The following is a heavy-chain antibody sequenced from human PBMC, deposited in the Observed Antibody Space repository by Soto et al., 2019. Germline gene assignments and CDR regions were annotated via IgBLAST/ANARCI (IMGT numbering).Heavy chain of an antibody. Sequence: GGSLRLSCAASGFTFRTYGMHWVRQAPGKGLEWVAAVTHDGSKTYYGDSVKGLFTISRDNSRNTLFLQMNSLRIEDTAVYYCAKVGDVYNSFFDYWGQGTLVPVSS. J-gene: IGHJ4*02. CDR2: VTHDGSKT. CDR3: AKVGDVYNSFFDY. V-gene: IGHV3-30*18. CDR1: GFTFRTYG. D-gene: IGHD1-26*01.